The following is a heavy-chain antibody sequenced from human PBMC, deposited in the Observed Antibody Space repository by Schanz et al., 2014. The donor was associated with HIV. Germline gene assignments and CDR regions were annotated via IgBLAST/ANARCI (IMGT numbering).Heavy chain of an antibody. CDR1: GYSFSSYG. CDR3: ARGALYYYDSTGYYHLDY. CDR2: IIPLFGTS. V-gene: IGHV1-69*13. J-gene: IGHJ4*02. D-gene: IGHD3-22*01. Sequence: QVHLVQSGAEVKKSGASVKVSCKASGYSFSSYGLSWVRQAPGQGLEWMGGIIPLFGTSNYAQKFQGRATITADESTSTAYMELSSLRSEDTAVYYCARGALYYYDSTGYYHLDYWGQGTLVTVSS.